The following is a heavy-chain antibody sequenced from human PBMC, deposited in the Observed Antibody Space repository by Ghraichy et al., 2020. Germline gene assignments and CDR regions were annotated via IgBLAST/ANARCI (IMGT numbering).Heavy chain of an antibody. CDR2: ITGSSTYI. Sequence: GESLNISCAASGFTLSPYTMNWVRQAPGKGLEWVSSITGSSTYIYYTDSVKGRFTISRDNAKNSLYLQMNSLRAEDTAVYYCARIMQYSSSLDYWGQGTLVTVSS. J-gene: IGHJ4*02. V-gene: IGHV3-21*01. CDR3: ARIMQYSSSLDY. D-gene: IGHD6-6*01. CDR1: GFTLSPYT.